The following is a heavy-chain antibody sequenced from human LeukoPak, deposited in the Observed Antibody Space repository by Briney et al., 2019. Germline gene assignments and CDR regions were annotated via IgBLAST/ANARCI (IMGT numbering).Heavy chain of an antibody. CDR1: GYSISSGYY. Sequence: SETLSLTCSVSGYSISSGYYWGWIRQPPGKGLEWIGSIYHSGSTYYNSSLKSRVTISLDTSKNQFSLKLSSVTAADTAVYYCAPGIFDWLTREEYYFDYWGQGTLVTVSS. D-gene: IGHD3-9*01. J-gene: IGHJ4*02. V-gene: IGHV4-38-2*02. CDR2: IYHSGST. CDR3: APGIFDWLTREEYYFDY.